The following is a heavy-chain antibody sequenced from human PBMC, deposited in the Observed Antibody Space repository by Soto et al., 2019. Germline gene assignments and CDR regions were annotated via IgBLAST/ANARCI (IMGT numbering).Heavy chain of an antibody. CDR2: ISYDGSNK. Sequence: PGGSLRLSCAASGFTFSSYAMHWVRQAPGKGLEWVAVISYDGSNKYYADSVKGRFTISRDNSKNTLYLQMNSLRAEDTAVYYCAREIGPNAGGAFDIWGQGTMVTVSS. V-gene: IGHV3-30-3*01. CDR3: AREIGPNAGGAFDI. CDR1: GFTFSSYA. J-gene: IGHJ3*02. D-gene: IGHD3-16*01.